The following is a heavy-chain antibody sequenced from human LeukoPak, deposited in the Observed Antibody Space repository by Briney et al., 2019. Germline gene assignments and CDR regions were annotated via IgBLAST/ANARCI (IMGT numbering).Heavy chain of an antibody. D-gene: IGHD5-24*01. V-gene: IGHV3-21*01. CDR2: ISSSSSYI. J-gene: IGHJ4*02. CDR3: ARVPDVDNYGGGDY. CDR1: GFTFSSYS. Sequence: GGSLRLSCAASGFTFSSYSMNWVRQAPGKGLEWVSSISSSSSYIYYADSVKGRFTISRDNAKNTLYLQMNSLRAEDTAVYYCARVPDVDNYGGGDYWGRGTLVTVSS.